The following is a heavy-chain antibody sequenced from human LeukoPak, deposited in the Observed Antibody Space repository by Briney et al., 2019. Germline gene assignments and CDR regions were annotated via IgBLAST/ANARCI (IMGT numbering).Heavy chain of an antibody. CDR1: GFTFSSCA. J-gene: IGHJ4*02. D-gene: IGHD5-24*01. Sequence: GGSLRLSCAASGFTFSSCAMSWVRQAPGKGLAWVSSISSSSSYIYYADSVKGRFTISRDNAKNSLYLQINSLRAEDTAVYYCASTVEMATIFGWGQGTLVTVSS. CDR2: ISSSSSYI. CDR3: ASTVEMATIFG. V-gene: IGHV3-21*01.